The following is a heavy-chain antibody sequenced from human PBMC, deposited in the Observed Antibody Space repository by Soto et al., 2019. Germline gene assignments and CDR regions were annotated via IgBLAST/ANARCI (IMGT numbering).Heavy chain of an antibody. V-gene: IGHV4-30-2*01. D-gene: IGHD3-22*01. Sequence: PSETLSLTCAVSGGSISSGGYSWSWIRQPPGKGLKWIGYIYHSGSTYYNPSLKSRVTISVDRSKNQFSLKLSSVTAADTAVYYCASTIAYYDSSGYIYYFDYWGQGTLVTVSS. CDR1: GGSISSGGYS. CDR3: ASTIAYYDSSGYIYYFDY. CDR2: IYHSGST. J-gene: IGHJ4*02.